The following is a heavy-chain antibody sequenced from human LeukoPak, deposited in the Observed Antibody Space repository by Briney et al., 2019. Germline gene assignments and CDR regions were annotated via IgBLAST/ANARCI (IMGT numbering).Heavy chain of an antibody. Sequence: GGSLRLSCAASGFTFSSYSMNWVRQAPGKGLECVSSISSSSSYIYYADSVKGRFTISGDNAKNSLYLQMNSLRAEDTAVYYCARDVRSRPVAADYWGQGTLVTVSS. D-gene: IGHD6-19*01. CDR1: GFTFSSYS. V-gene: IGHV3-21*01. CDR3: ARDVRSRPVAADY. J-gene: IGHJ4*02. CDR2: ISSSSSYI.